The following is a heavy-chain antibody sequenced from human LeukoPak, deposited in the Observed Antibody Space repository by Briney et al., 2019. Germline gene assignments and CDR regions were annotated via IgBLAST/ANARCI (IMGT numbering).Heavy chain of an antibody. Sequence: PGGSLRLSCAASGFTFIRYWMHWVRHAPGKGLVWVSRINSDGSRTTYADSVKGRFTISRDNAKNTLYMQVNSLRAEDTAVYYCARSINPDYWGQGTLVTVSS. CDR3: ARSINPDY. CDR2: INSDGSRT. CDR1: GFTFIRYW. J-gene: IGHJ4*02. V-gene: IGHV3-74*01. D-gene: IGHD5-24*01.